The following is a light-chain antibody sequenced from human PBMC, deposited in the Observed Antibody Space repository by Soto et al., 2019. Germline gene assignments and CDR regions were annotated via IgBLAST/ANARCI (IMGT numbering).Light chain of an antibody. J-gene: IGLJ1*01. V-gene: IGLV2-8*01. CDR1: SSDVGGYNY. CDR2: EVT. CDR3: SSYAGSNNLYV. Sequence: QSVLTQPPSASGSPLQPVTISCTGTSSDVGGYNYVSWYQQHPGKAPRLMIYEVTMRPSGVPDRFSGSKSGNTASLTVSGLQAEDEADYYCSSYAGSNNLYVFGTGTKVTVL.